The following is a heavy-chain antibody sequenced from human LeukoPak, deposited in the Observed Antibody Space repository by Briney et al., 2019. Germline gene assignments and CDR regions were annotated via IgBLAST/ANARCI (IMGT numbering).Heavy chain of an antibody. Sequence: GESLKISFKGSGYSFTSYWIGWVRQMPGKGLEWMGIIYPGDSDTRYSPSFQGQVTISADKSISPAYLQWSSLKASDTAMYYCARLIRYCSGGRCPVSYFDYWGQGTLITVSS. D-gene: IGHD2-15*01. CDR1: GYSFTSYW. CDR3: ARLIRYCSGGRCPVSYFDY. J-gene: IGHJ4*01. V-gene: IGHV5-51*01. CDR2: IYPGDSDT.